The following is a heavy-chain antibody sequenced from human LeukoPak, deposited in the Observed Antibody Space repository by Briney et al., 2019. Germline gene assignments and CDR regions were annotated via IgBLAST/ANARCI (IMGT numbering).Heavy chain of an antibody. CDR1: GESFSGYY. Sequence: SETLSLTCAVYGESFSGYYWNWIRQPPGKGLEWIGEINHSGSTNYNPSLKSRVTISVDTSKNQFSLKLSSVTAADTAVYYCARGFLEQQLVLWFDPWDQGTLVTVSS. D-gene: IGHD6-13*01. CDR3: ARGFLEQQLVLWFDP. J-gene: IGHJ5*02. V-gene: IGHV4-34*01. CDR2: INHSGST.